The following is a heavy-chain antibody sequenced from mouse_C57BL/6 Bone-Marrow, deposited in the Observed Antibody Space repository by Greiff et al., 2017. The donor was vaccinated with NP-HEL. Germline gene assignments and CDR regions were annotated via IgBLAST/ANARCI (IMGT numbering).Heavy chain of an antibody. CDR3: AVYGSSYFDY. D-gene: IGHD1-1*01. J-gene: IGHJ2*01. CDR2: IWGDGST. V-gene: IGHV2-3*01. CDR1: GFSLTRYG. Sequence: VKLMGSGPGLVAPSQSLSITCTVSGFSLTRYGVSWVRPPPGKGLEWLGVIWGDGSTNYHSALISRLSISKDNSKSQVFLKLNSLQTDDTATYYCAVYGSSYFDYWGQGTTLTVSS.